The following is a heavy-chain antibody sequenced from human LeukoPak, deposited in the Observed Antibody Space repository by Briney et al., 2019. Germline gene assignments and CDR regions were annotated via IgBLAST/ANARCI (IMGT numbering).Heavy chain of an antibody. CDR1: GFIVSSNY. Sequence: GGSLRLSCAASGFIVSSNYMSWVRQAPGKGLEWVSVIYSGGSTYYADSVKGRFSISRDYSKNTVYLQMNSLRADDTAVYYCARGRGYSGCVPFGYWGQGTLVTVSS. CDR2: IYSGGST. J-gene: IGHJ4*02. D-gene: IGHD5-12*01. V-gene: IGHV3-53*01. CDR3: ARGRGYSGCVPFGY.